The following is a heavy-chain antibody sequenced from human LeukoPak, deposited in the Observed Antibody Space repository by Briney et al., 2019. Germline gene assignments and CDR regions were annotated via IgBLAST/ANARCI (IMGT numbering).Heavy chain of an antibody. Sequence: GCLRLSCAASGFTFSNYWMHWVRQAPGKGLVWVSRINSDGINTSYADSVKGRFTISRDNAKNTLNLQMNSLRAEDTAVYYCARDLGQYYDTSDNWFDPWGQGTLVTVSS. J-gene: IGHJ5*02. CDR1: GFTFSNYW. CDR3: ARDLGQYYDTSDNWFDP. V-gene: IGHV3-74*01. D-gene: IGHD3-22*01. CDR2: INSDGINT.